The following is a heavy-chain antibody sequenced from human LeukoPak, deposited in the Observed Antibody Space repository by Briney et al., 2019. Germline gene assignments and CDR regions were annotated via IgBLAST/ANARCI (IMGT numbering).Heavy chain of an antibody. D-gene: IGHD6-13*01. J-gene: IGHJ4*02. CDR2: ISSSSSYT. CDR3: AREVAAAGALDY. Sequence: GGSLRLSCAASGFTFSDYYMSWIRQAPGKGLEWVSYISSSSSYTNYADSVKGQFTISRDNAKNSLYLQMNSLRAEDTAVYCCAREVAAAGALDYWGQGTLVTVSS. V-gene: IGHV3-11*06. CDR1: GFTFSDYY.